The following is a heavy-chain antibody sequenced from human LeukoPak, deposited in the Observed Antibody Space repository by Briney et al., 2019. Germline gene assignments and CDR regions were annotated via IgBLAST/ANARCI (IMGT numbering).Heavy chain of an antibody. V-gene: IGHV3-9*01. J-gene: IGHJ4*02. CDR1: GFTFDDYA. Sequence: GGSLRLSCAASGFTFDDYAMHWVRQAPGKGLEWVSGISWNSGTIGYADSVKGRFTISRDNAKNSLYLQMNSLRAEDTALYYCAKDTRYYYDSSGGGLVDYWGQGTLVTVSS. D-gene: IGHD3-22*01. CDR2: ISWNSGTI. CDR3: AKDTRYYYDSSGGGLVDY.